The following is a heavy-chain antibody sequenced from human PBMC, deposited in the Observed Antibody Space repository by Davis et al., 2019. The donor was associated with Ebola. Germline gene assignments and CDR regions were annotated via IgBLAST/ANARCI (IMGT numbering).Heavy chain of an antibody. J-gene: IGHJ6*02. CDR3: ASQQWLVARPEEYYYYYGMDV. D-gene: IGHD6-19*01. V-gene: IGHV3-23*01. CDR2: ISGSGDVT. CDR1: GFTFNNYA. Sequence: GGSLRLSCSASGFTFNNYAMTWVRQAPGKGLEWVSTISGSGDVTYYADSVKGRFTISRDNSKNTLYLQMNSLRAEDTAVYYCASQQWLVARPEEYYYYYGMDVWGQGTTVTVSS.